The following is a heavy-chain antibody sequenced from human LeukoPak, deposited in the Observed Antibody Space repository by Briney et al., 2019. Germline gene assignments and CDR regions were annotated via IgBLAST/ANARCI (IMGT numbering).Heavy chain of an antibody. Sequence: APVTVSCKASGYTFTGYYMHWVRQAPGQGLEWMGWINPNSGGTNYAQKFQGRVTMTRDTSISTAYMELSRLRSDDTAVYYCARAVGSGGSCYLSWGQGTLVTVSS. J-gene: IGHJ5*02. D-gene: IGHD2-15*01. CDR2: INPNSGGT. CDR3: ARAVGSGGSCYLS. V-gene: IGHV1-2*02. CDR1: GYTFTGYY.